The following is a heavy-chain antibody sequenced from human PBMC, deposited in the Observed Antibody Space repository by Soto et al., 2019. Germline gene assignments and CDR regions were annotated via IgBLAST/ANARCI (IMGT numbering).Heavy chain of an antibody. Sequence: QVQLVQSGPEVKKPGSSVKVSCKATRGTLSSYTITWVRQAPGQGLEWVGGIIPMFAIPNYAQKFQGRVIISADESTSTAYMELSGLKSQDTAVYYCSRDRGSGWYSSPAYWGQGTLVTVSS. J-gene: IGHJ4*02. CDR1: RGTLSSYT. V-gene: IGHV1-69*01. CDR2: IIPMFAIP. D-gene: IGHD6-19*01. CDR3: SRDRGSGWYSSPAY.